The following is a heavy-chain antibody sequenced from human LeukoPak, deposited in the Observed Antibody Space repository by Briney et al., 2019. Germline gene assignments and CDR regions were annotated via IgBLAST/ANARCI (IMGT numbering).Heavy chain of an antibody. CDR1: GGSISSDSYY. CDR2: IYTSGST. V-gene: IGHV4-61*02. Sequence: SQTLSLTCTVSGGSISSDSYYWSWIRQPAGKGLEWIGRIYTSGSTIYNPSLKSRVTISVDTSKNQFSLKLSSVTAADTAVYYCAREARIAVAGTDYWGQGTLVTVSS. D-gene: IGHD6-19*01. CDR3: AREARIAVAGTDY. J-gene: IGHJ4*02.